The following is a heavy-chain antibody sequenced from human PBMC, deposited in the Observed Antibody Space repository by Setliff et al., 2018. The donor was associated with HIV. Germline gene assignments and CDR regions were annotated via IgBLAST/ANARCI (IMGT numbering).Heavy chain of an antibody. CDR3: ARGIAVAGPYFDY. CDR2: IYYSGSS. Sequence: PSETLSLTCTVSGDSINTHYWSWIRQPPGKGLEWIGYIYYSGSSKNTPSLKSRVTISVDTPKNEFSLKLSSMTAADTAVYYCARGIAVAGPYFDYWGQGMLVTVSS. CDR1: GDSINTHY. D-gene: IGHD6-19*01. J-gene: IGHJ4*02. V-gene: IGHV4-59*11.